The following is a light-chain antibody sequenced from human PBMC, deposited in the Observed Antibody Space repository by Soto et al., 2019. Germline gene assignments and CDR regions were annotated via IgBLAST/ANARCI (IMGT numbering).Light chain of an antibody. CDR1: SSDVGGYDY. J-gene: IGLJ1*01. CDR3: TSYTSSSTYV. CDR2: DVT. V-gene: IGLV2-14*01. Sequence: QSVLTQPASVSGSPGQSITVSCTGTSSDVGGYDYVSWYQQHPGNAPKLLISDVTNRPSGVSNRFSGSKSGNTASLTISRLQTEDEADYYCTSYTSSSTYVFGTGTKVTVL.